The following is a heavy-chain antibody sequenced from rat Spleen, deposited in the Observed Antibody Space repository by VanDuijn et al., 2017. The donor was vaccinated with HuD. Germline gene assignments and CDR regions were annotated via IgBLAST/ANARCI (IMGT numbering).Heavy chain of an antibody. J-gene: IGHJ2*01. Sequence: EVQLVESGGGSVQPGRSLKISCAASGFTFSDFAMAWVRQAPKRGLEWVSTIIYDGSSTYYRDSVKGRFTISRDNAKSALYLQMDSLRSEDTATYFCVRIQTYFDDWGQGVMVTVSS. CDR1: GFTFSDFA. CDR2: IIYDGSST. D-gene: IGHD1-6*01. V-gene: IGHV5-17*01. CDR3: VRIQTYFDD.